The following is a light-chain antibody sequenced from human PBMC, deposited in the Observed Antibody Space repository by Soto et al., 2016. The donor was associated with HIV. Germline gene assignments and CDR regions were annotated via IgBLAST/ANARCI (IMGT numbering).Light chain of an antibody. Sequence: DIQMTQSPSSLSASIGDRVTIFFTCRASQGISNYLAWFQQKPGKAPKSLIYAASSLKSGVPSRFSGTRSETEFTLTISSLQPEDSATYYCQQANSFPWTFGQGTKVEIK. CDR1: QGISNY. CDR3: QQANSFPWT. CDR2: AAS. J-gene: IGKJ1*01. V-gene: IGKV1-16*01.